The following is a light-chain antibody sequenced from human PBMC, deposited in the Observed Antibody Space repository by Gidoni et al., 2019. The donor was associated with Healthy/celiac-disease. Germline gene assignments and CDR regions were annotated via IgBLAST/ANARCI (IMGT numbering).Light chain of an antibody. J-gene: IGKJ4*01. CDR2: DAS. V-gene: IGKV1-5*01. Sequence: IQMTQSPSTLSASVGDRVTITCRASQSISSWLAWYQQKPGKAPKLLIYDASSLESGVPSRFSGSGSGTEFTLTISSLQPDDFATYYCQQYNNYSRTFGEGTKVEIK. CDR1: QSISSW. CDR3: QQYNNYSRT.